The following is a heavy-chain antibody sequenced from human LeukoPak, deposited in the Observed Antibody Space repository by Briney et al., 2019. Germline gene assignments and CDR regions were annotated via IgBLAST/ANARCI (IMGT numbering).Heavy chain of an antibody. J-gene: IGHJ4*02. CDR2: ISYDGSNK. CDR3: ARDRMVRGVILHDY. D-gene: IGHD3-10*01. CDR1: GFTFSSYA. Sequence: GGSLRLSCAASGFTFSSYAMHWLRQAPGKGLEWVAVISYDGSNKYYADSVKGRFTISRDNSKNTLYLQMNSLRAEDTAVYYCARDRMVRGVILHDYWGQGTLVTVSS. V-gene: IGHV3-30*04.